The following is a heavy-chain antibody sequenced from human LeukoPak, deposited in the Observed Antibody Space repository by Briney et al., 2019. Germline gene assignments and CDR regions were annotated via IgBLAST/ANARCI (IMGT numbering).Heavy chain of an antibody. V-gene: IGHV4-38-2*02. D-gene: IGHD6-19*01. CDR3: ARDGSGTFHWYVP. J-gene: IGHJ5*02. Sequence: SETLSLTCAVSTFSITERAYYWAWIRQPAGKGLEWIATIHHTGTTFYNPSLKSRVTMSVDTSKNQFSLKLFSVSAADTAVYYCARDGSGTFHWYVPWGQGTPVTVSS. CDR2: IHHTGTT. CDR1: TFSITERAYY.